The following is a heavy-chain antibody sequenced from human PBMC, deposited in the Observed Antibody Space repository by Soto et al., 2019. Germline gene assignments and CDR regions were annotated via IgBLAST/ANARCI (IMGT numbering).Heavy chain of an antibody. CDR3: ARNWYSSASGYYVDY. V-gene: IGHV1-69*01. CDR1: GGTFRSYG. J-gene: IGHJ4*02. D-gene: IGHD6-19*01. Sequence: QVQLVQSGAEVKKPGSSVRVSCKASGGTFRSYGISWVRQAPGQGLEWMGGIVPIFGTIHYAQKFQGRVTITADDFTHTAYMELSSLRSEDTAVYYCARNWYSSASGYYVDYWGQRTLVTASS. CDR2: IVPIFGTI.